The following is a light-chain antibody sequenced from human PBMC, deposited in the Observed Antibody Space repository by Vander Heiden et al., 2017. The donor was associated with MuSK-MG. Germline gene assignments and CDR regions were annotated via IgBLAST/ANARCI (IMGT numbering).Light chain of an antibody. Sequence: DVQMTQSPSSLSASVRDRVTITCRASQSISSYLNWYQQKPGKAPKLLIYAASRLQSGVPSRFSGSGSGTDFTLTISRQQPEDFATYYCQESDSTPYTFGQGTKLEIK. CDR1: QSISSY. CDR2: AAS. V-gene: IGKV1-39*01. J-gene: IGKJ2*01. CDR3: QESDSTPYT.